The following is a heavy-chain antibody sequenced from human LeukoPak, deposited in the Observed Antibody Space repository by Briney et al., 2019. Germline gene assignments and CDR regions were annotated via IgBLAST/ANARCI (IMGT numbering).Heavy chain of an antibody. CDR3: ARACRGTNSWYYFDY. D-gene: IGHD2-2*01. J-gene: IGHJ4*02. CDR1: GGSISSGDYY. Sequence: SQTLSLTCTVSGGSISSGDYYWSWLGQHPGKGLEWIGYIYYSGDTYYNPSLKSRVTISVDTSKNQFSLKLSSVTAADTAVYYCARACRGTNSWYYFDYWGQGTLVSVSS. V-gene: IGHV4-31*02. CDR2: IYYSGDT.